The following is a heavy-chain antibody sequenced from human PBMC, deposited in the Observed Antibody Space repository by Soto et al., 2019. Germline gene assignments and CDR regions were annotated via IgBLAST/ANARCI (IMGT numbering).Heavy chain of an antibody. Sequence: SETLSLTCAVYGGSFSSYYWSWIRQPPGKGLEWIGDIYSSGSTNYNPSLKSRVTISVDTSKNQFFLKLTSVSAADTAVYYCARGSSGYYYSFDYWGQGTRVTVSS. CDR2: IYSSGST. V-gene: IGHV4-59*08. CDR3: ARGSSGYYYSFDY. J-gene: IGHJ4*02. D-gene: IGHD3-22*01. CDR1: GGSFSSYY.